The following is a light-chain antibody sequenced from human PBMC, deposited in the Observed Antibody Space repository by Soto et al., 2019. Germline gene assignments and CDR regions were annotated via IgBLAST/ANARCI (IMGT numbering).Light chain of an antibody. CDR1: QILLHSNGYNY. J-gene: IGKJ4*01. V-gene: IGKV2-28*01. Sequence: DIVVTQSPLSMAVIPGEPASISCRSSQILLHSNGYNYLDWYLQKPGQSPQLLIYLGSYRASGVPDRFSGSGSGTDFTLKISRVEAEDVGVYYCMQSVQLPLTFGGGTKVDIK. CDR2: LGS. CDR3: MQSVQLPLT.